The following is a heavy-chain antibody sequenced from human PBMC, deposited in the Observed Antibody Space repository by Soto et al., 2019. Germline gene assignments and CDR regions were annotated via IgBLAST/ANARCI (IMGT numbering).Heavy chain of an antibody. V-gene: IGHV1-2*02. CDR2: INPNSGGT. CDR1: GYTFTGYY. CDR3: AGDKGSNWYSPYNWFGA. Sequence: ASVKASCQASGYTFTGYYLHWVRQAPGQGLEWMGWINPNSGGTNYAQKFQGRVTMTRDTSISTAYVEMSRQRSDDTAVYYCAGDKGSNWYSPYNWFGASGQGPLVTLAS. J-gene: IGHJ5*02. D-gene: IGHD6-13*01.